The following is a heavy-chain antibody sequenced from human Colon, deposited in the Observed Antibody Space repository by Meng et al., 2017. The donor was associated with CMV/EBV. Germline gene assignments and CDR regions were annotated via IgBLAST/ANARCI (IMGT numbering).Heavy chain of an antibody. D-gene: IGHD3-10*01. CDR1: GFPISDYH. Sequence: GESLKISCAASGFPISDYHMSWIRLAPEKGLEWLSFISDSAFSIHYADSVKGRFTISRDIAENSVFLQMNGLRGEDAAVYYCARTTSIPGVINMYYFDLWGPGVLVTVSS. CDR2: ISDSAFSI. CDR3: ARTTSIPGVINMYYFDL. J-gene: IGHJ4*02. V-gene: IGHV3-11*01.